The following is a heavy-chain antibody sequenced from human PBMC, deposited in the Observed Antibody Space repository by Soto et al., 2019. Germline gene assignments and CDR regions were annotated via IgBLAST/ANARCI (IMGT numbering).Heavy chain of an antibody. Sequence: PSETLSLTCTVSGGSISSGGYYWSWIRQHPGKGLEWIGYIYYSGSTYYNPSLKSRVTISVDTSKNQFSLKLSSVTAADTAVYYCARDAKTFYGDYDNFDYWGQGTLVTVSS. D-gene: IGHD4-17*01. V-gene: IGHV4-31*03. CDR1: GGSISSGGYY. J-gene: IGHJ4*02. CDR3: ARDAKTFYGDYDNFDY. CDR2: IYYSGST.